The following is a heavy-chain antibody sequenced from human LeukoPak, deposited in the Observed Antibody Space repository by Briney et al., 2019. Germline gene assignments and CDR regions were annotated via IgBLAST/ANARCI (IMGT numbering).Heavy chain of an antibody. D-gene: IGHD5-24*01. J-gene: IGHJ4*02. CDR2: AYYRSKWYN. Sequence: SQTLSLTCAISGDSVSSNSAAWNWIRQSPSRGLECLGRAYYRSKWYNDYAVSVKSRITINPDTSKNQFSLQLNSVTPEDTAVYYCARESVVEMATINYFDYWGQGTLVTVSS. V-gene: IGHV6-1*01. CDR1: GDSVSSNSAA. CDR3: ARESVVEMATINYFDY.